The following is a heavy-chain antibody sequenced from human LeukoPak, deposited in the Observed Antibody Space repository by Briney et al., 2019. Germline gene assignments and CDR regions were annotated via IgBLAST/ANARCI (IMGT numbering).Heavy chain of an antibody. J-gene: IGHJ6*03. V-gene: IGHV4-59*01. CDR2: IYYSGST. CDR3: ARDQESNTMVRGVIYYYYYMDV. CDR1: GGSISSYY. D-gene: IGHD3-10*01. Sequence: SETLSLTCTVSGGSISSYYWSWIRQPPGKGLEWIGYIYYSGSTNYNPSLKSRVTISVDTSKNQFSLKLSSVTAVDTAVYYCARDQESNTMVRGVIYYYYYMDVWGKGTTVTVSS.